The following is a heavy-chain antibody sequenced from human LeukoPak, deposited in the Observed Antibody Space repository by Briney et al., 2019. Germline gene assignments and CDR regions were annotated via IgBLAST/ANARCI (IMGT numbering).Heavy chain of an antibody. CDR1: GFTVSSNY. J-gene: IGHJ6*02. Sequence: GGSLRLSCAASGFTVSSNYMSWVRQAPGKGLEWVSVIYSGGNTYYADSVKGRFTISRHNSKNTLYLQMNSLRAEDTAVYYCARELGRGTMVRGFYYYGMDVWGQGTTVTVSS. CDR2: IYSGGNT. D-gene: IGHD3-10*01. V-gene: IGHV3-53*04. CDR3: ARELGRGTMVRGFYYYGMDV.